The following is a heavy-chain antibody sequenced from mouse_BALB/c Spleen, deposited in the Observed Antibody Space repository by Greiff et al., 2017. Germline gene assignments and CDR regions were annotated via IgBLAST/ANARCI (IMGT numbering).Heavy chain of an antibody. D-gene: IGHD1-1*01. Sequence: EVQVVESGGGLVQPGGSRKLSCAASGFTFSDYGMAWVRQAPGKGPEWVAFISNLAYSIYYADTVTGRFTISRENAKNTLYLEMSSLRSEDTAMYYCARSAHYYGSSYWYFDVWGAGTTVTVSS. J-gene: IGHJ1*01. V-gene: IGHV5-15*02. CDR3: ARSAHYYGSSYWYFDV. CDR2: ISNLAYSI. CDR1: GFTFSDYG.